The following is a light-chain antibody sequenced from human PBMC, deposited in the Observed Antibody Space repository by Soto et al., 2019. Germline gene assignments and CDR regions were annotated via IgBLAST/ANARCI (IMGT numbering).Light chain of an antibody. V-gene: IGKV1-13*02. CDR2: DAS. Sequence: IQLTQSPSSLSASVGDRVTITCRASQGISSALAWYQQKPGKAPKLLIYDASSLESGVPSRFSGSGSGTDFTLTISSLQPEDCATYYCQQYNSYPWTFGQGTKVDIK. CDR1: QGISSA. CDR3: QQYNSYPWT. J-gene: IGKJ1*01.